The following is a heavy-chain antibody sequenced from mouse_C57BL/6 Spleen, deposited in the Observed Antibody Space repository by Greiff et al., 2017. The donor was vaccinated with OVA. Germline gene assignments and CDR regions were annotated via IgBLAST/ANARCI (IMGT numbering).Heavy chain of an antibody. CDR1: GYTFTDYE. V-gene: IGHV1-15*01. J-gene: IGHJ4*01. CDR2: IDPETGGT. CDR3: TRRKHYYAMDY. Sequence: LVESGAELVRPGASVTLSCTASGYTFTDYEMPWVKQTPVHGLEWIGAIDPETGGTAYNQKFKGKAILTADKATSTDYMELRSLTSEDSAVYYCTRRKHYYAMDYWGQGTSLTVSS.